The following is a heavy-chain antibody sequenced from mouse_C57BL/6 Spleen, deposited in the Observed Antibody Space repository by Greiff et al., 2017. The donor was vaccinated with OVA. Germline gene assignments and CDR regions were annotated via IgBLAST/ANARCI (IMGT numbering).Heavy chain of an antibody. V-gene: IGHV5-17*01. Sequence: EVKLVESGGGLVKPGGSLKLSCAASGFTFSDYGMHWVRQAPEKGLEWVAYISSGSSTIYYADTVKGRFTISRDNAKNTLFLQRTSLRSEDTAMYYCARWATMITTREYYFDYWGQGTTLTVSS. CDR1: GFTFSDYG. J-gene: IGHJ2*01. D-gene: IGHD2-4*01. CDR3: ARWATMITTREYYFDY. CDR2: ISSGSSTI.